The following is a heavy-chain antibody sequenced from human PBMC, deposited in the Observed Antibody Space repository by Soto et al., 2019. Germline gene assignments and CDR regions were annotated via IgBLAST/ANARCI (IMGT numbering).Heavy chain of an antibody. CDR2: ISYDGSNK. Sequence: GGSLRLSCAASGFTFSSYGMHWVRQAPGKGLEWVAVISYDGSNKYYADSVKGRFTISRDNSKNTLYLQMNSLRADDTAVYYCAREAIVAGATTGMDVWGQGTTVTVSS. CDR3: AREAIVAGATTGMDV. V-gene: IGHV3-30*03. CDR1: GFTFSSYG. J-gene: IGHJ6*02. D-gene: IGHD1-26*01.